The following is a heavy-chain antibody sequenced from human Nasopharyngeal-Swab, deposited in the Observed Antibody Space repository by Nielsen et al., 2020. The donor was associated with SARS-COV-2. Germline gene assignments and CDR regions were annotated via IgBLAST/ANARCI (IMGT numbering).Heavy chain of an antibody. J-gene: IGHJ6*03. CDR2: TWYDGTNK. V-gene: IGHV3-33*01. D-gene: IGHD5-18*01. Sequence: GGSLRLSCTASGFTFSSYGMHWVRQAPGKGLEWVAITWYDGTNKHYADSVKGRFTISRDNSKNTLYLQMNSLRAEDTAVYYCARAYSYGYYFYYYIDVWGRGTTVTVSS. CDR3: ARAYSYGYYFYYYIDV. CDR1: GFTFSSYG.